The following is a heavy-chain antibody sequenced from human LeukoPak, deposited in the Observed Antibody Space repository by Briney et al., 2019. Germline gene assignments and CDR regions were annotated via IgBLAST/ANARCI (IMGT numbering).Heavy chain of an antibody. Sequence: GGSVRLSCAASGFNFSGSAIHWVRQASGQGRAWVGRIRSKANGDATAYAASVKGRFTISRDDSKNTAYLQMNSLNADETVEYYATDALGYCSGGSCYGPDSWGQGALVTVSS. D-gene: IGHD2-15*01. CDR3: TDALGYCSGGSCYGPDS. CDR1: GFNFSGSA. V-gene: IGHV3-73*01. J-gene: IGHJ4*02. CDR2: IRSKANGDAT.